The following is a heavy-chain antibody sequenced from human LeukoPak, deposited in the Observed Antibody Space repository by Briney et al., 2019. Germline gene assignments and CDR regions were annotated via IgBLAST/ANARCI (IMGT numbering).Heavy chain of an antibody. Sequence: AGSLRLSCAASGFTFSSYWMSWVRQAPGKGLGWVANIKQDGSEKYYVDSVKGRFTISRDNAKNSLYLQMNSLRAEDTAVYYCARDVAAGTIFWFDPWGQGTLVTVSS. CDR2: IKQDGSEK. CDR3: ARDVAAGTIFWFDP. CDR1: GFTFSSYW. J-gene: IGHJ5*02. D-gene: IGHD6-13*01. V-gene: IGHV3-7*01.